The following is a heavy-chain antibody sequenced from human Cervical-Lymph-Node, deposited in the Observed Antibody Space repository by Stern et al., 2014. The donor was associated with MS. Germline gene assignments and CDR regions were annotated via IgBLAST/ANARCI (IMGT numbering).Heavy chain of an antibody. Sequence: DQLVESGPEVKKPGSSVKVSCKASGGTFSNYAISWVRQAPGQGLEWMGGLIIIFDTANYAQKFQGRVTISADESTSTAYMELSSLRSEDTAVYYCARASDRSGYYPDYFQYWGQGTPVTVSS. J-gene: IGHJ1*01. D-gene: IGHD3-22*01. CDR1: GGTFSNYA. CDR2: LIIIFDTA. CDR3: ARASDRSGYYPDYFQY. V-gene: IGHV1-69*01.